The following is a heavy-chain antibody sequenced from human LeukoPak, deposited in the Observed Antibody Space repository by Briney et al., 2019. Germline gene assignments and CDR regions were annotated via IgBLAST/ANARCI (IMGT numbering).Heavy chain of an antibody. CDR3: AKGDTAHHFDY. Sequence: GAALEISCKGSGYSFTSYWIGWVRPLPGKGLEWMGIIYPGDSDTKYSPSFQGQVTISADKSISTAYLQWSSLKASDTAMYYCAKGDTAHHFDYWGQGTLVTVSS. CDR2: IYPGDSDT. D-gene: IGHD5-18*01. V-gene: IGHV5-51*01. J-gene: IGHJ4*02. CDR1: GYSFTSYW.